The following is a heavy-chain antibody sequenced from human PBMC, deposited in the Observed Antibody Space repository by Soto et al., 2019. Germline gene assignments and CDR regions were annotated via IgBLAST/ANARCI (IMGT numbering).Heavy chain of an antibody. CDR2: ISSNGGST. Sequence: GGSLRLSCAASGFTFSSYAMHWVRQAPGKGLEYVSAISSNGGSTYYANSVKGRFTISRDNSKNTRYLQMGSLRAEDMAVYYCARSLPVSGTDYYYYYGMDVWGQGTTVTVSS. J-gene: IGHJ6*02. D-gene: IGHD6-13*01. V-gene: IGHV3-64*01. CDR1: GFTFSSYA. CDR3: ARSLPVSGTDYYYYYGMDV.